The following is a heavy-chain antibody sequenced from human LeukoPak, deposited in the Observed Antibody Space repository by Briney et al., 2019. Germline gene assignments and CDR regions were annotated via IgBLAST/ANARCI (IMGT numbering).Heavy chain of an antibody. Sequence: PRGSLRLSCAASGFTFSSYEMNWVRQAPGKGLEWVSYISSSGSTIYYADSVKGRFTISRDNAKNSLYLQMNSLRAEDTAVYYCARENRYYFDYWGQGTLVTVSS. D-gene: IGHD1-14*01. V-gene: IGHV3-48*03. J-gene: IGHJ4*02. CDR1: GFTFSSYE. CDR2: ISSSGSTI. CDR3: ARENRYYFDY.